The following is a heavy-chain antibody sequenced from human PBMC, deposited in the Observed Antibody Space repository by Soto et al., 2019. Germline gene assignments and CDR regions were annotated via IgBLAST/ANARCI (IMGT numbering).Heavy chain of an antibody. CDR1: GYTFTSYA. D-gene: IGHD6-13*01. CDR3: ARDAYSSSWPIPLDY. Sequence: ASVKVSCKASGYTFTSYAMHWVRQAPGQRLEWMGWMNAGNGYTKYSQKFQGRVTITWDTSASTAYMELSSLRSEDTAVYYCARDAYSSSWPIPLDYPGQGTRVTVAS. V-gene: IGHV1-3*01. CDR2: MNAGNGYT. J-gene: IGHJ4*02.